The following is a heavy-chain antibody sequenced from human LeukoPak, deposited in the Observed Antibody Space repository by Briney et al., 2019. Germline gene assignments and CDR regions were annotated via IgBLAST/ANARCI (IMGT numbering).Heavy chain of an antibody. CDR2: ISGTGDNT. V-gene: IGHV3-23*01. CDR3: AKMNVHPLPKYYMDV. Sequence: QTGGSLRLSCAASGFTFSGFAMSWVRRTPGKRLEWVSGISGTGDNTLYADSVKGRFTISRDNSKNTLYLEMNSLRAEDTAIYYCAKMNVHPLPKYYMDVWGQGTTVTVSS. D-gene: IGHD1-26*01. J-gene: IGHJ6*01. CDR1: GFTFSGFA.